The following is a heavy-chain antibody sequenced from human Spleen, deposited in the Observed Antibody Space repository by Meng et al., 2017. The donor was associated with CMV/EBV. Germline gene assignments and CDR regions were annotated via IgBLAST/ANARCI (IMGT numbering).Heavy chain of an antibody. CDR2: ISSSSSYI. D-gene: IGHD6-19*01. J-gene: IGHJ4*02. V-gene: IGHV3-11*06. CDR1: GFTFSDYY. CDR3: ARDRSSGWYMYYFDY. Sequence: GGSLRLSCAASGFTFSDYYMSWIRQAPGKGLEWVSYISSSSSYIYYADSVKGRFTISRDNAKNSLYLQMNSLRAEDTAVYYCARDRSSGWYMYYFDYWGQGTLVTVSS.